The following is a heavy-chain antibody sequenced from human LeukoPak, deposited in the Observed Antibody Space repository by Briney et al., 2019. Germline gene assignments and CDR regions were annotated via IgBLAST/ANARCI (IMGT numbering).Heavy chain of an antibody. Sequence: TSGGSLRLSCAASGFTFSSYSMNWVRQAPGKGLEWVSPISSSSSYIYYADSVKGRFTISRDNAKNSLYLQMNSLRAEDTAVYYCARGRPAYYGDSEGADYWGQGTLVTVSS. D-gene: IGHD4-17*01. J-gene: IGHJ4*02. CDR3: ARGRPAYYGDSEGADY. CDR2: ISSSSSYI. CDR1: GFTFSSYS. V-gene: IGHV3-21*04.